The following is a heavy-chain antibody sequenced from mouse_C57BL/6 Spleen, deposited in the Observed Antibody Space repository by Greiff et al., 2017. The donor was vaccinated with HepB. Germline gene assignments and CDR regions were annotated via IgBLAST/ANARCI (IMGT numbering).Heavy chain of an antibody. D-gene: IGHD1-1*01. J-gene: IGHJ1*03. Sequence: VQLVESGAELVKPGASVKLSCKASGYTFTEYTIHWVKQRSGQGLEWIGWFYPGSGSIKYNEKFKAKATLTADKSSSTVYMELSRLTSEDSAVYFCARHERRYGSSSYWYFDVWGTGTTVTVSS. CDR2: FYPGSGSI. V-gene: IGHV1-62-2*01. CDR1: GYTFTEYT. CDR3: ARHERRYGSSSYWYFDV.